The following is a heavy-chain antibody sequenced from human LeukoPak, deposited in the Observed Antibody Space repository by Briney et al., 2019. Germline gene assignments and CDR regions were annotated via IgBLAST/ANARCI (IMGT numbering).Heavy chain of an antibody. Sequence: GGSLRLSCAASGFTFSSDWMSWVRQAPGKGLEWVANIKQDGSEKYYVDSVKGRFTISRDNSKNTLYLQMNSLRTDDTAVYYCAKDGLRPQKYYFENWGQGTLVTVSS. V-gene: IGHV3-7*01. CDR3: AKDGLRPQKYYFEN. CDR2: IKQDGSEK. CDR1: GFTFSSDW. J-gene: IGHJ4*02.